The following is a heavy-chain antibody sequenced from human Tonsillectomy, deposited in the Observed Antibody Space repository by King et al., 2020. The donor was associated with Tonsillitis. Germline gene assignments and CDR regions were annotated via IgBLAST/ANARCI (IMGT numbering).Heavy chain of an antibody. Sequence: VQLVESGGGLVQPGGSLRLYCAASGFTFSSYAMSGVRQAPGKGLEWVSAISGSGGSTYYADSVKGRFTISRDNYKNTLYLQMNSLRAEDTAVYYCAEDLWRRAGIAIAGTWVDYWGQGTLVTVSS. D-gene: IGHD6-19*01. CDR3: AEDLWRRAGIAIAGTWVDY. J-gene: IGHJ4*02. CDR2: ISGSGGST. CDR1: GFTFSSYA. V-gene: IGHV3-23*04.